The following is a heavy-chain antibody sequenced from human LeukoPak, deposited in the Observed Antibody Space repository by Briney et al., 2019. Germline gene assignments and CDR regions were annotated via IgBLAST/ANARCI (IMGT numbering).Heavy chain of an antibody. CDR1: GGSISSYY. V-gene: IGHV4-4*09. Sequence: SETLSLTCTVSGGSISSYYWSWIRQPPGKGLQWIGYIYTSGSTNYNPSLKSRVTISVDTSKNQFSLKLSSVTAADTAVYYCARELGGATTPYYFDYWGQGTLVTVSS. D-gene: IGHD1-26*01. CDR2: IYTSGST. J-gene: IGHJ4*02. CDR3: ARELGGATTPYYFDY.